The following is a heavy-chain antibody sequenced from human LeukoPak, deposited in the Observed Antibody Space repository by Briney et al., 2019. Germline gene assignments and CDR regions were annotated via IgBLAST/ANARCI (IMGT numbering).Heavy chain of an antibody. CDR1: GGTFSSYA. D-gene: IGHD3-10*01. CDR3: AKGYYYGSGSVDY. J-gene: IGHJ4*02. Sequence: SVKVSCKASGGTFSSYAISWVRQAPGQGLEWMGGIIPIFGTANYAQKFQGRVTITADKSTSTAYMELSSLRSEDTAVYYCAKGYYYGSGSVDYWGQGTLVTVSS. CDR2: IIPIFGTA. V-gene: IGHV1-69*06.